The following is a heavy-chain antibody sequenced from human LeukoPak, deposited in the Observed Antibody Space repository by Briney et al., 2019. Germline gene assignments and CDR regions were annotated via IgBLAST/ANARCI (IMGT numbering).Heavy chain of an antibody. CDR2: IYYSGST. D-gene: IGHD3-3*01. CDR1: GGSISSGGYY. CDR3: ARVADRFWSGYLYYFDY. J-gene: IGHJ4*02. Sequence: PSQTLSLTCTVSGGSISSGGYYWSWIRQHPGKGLEWIGYIYYSGSTYYNPSLKSRVTIAVDTSKNQFSLKLSSVTAADTAVYYCARVADRFWSGYLYYFDYWGQGTLVTVSS. V-gene: IGHV4-31*03.